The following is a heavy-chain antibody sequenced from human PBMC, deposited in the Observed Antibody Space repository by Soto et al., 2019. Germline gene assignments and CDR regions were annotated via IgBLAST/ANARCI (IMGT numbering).Heavy chain of an antibody. V-gene: IGHV4-59*01. J-gene: IGHJ6*02. CDR1: GGSISSYY. CDR3: ATLHCTNAVCYSDVFYCLDV. Sequence: SATLSLTCTVSGGSISSYYWSWIRQPPGKGLERIGYIYYSGSTNYNPSLKSRVTISGDTSKNQFSLKLMSVNAPDTVGSYCATLHCTNAVCYSDVFYCLDVWGQGTRIAVSS. D-gene: IGHD2-8*01. CDR2: IYYSGST.